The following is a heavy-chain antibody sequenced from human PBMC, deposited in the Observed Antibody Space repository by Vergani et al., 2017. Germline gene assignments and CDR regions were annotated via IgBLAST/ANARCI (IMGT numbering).Heavy chain of an antibody. CDR2: ITYNGTQK. Sequence: QVHLVESGGGVVQPGRSLRLSCVVSGFTSSYYGMHWVRQAPGKGLEWVAVITYNGTQKYYANSVKGRFTISRDNSKSTPYLQMNSLRTEDTAVYYCATKSCGTPGCQIGYFREWGQGTLVTVSS. CDR1: GFTSSYYG. CDR3: ATKSCGTPGCQIGYFRE. V-gene: IGHV3-30*03. D-gene: IGHD1-1*01. J-gene: IGHJ1*01.